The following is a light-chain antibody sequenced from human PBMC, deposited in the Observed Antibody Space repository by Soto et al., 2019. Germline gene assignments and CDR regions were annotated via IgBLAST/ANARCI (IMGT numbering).Light chain of an antibody. J-gene: IGKJ3*01. Sequence: EIVLTQSPGTLSLSPGERATLSCRASQSVSSSYLAWYQQKPGEAPRLLIYGASSRATGIPDRFSGSGSGTDFTLTISRLEPEDFVVYYCQQYGSSPLITFGPRTKVDIK. CDR3: QQYGSSPLIT. CDR1: QSVSSSY. CDR2: GAS. V-gene: IGKV3-20*01.